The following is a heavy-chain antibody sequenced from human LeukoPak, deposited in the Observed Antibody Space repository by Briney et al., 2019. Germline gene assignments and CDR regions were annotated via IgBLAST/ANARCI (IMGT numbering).Heavy chain of an antibody. CDR3: ARQGTGTHRGLNWFDP. D-gene: IGHD1-1*01. CDR1: GGSISSSNW. CDR2: IYHSGAT. V-gene: IGHV4-4*02. Sequence: PSETLSLTCAVSGGSISSSNWWSWVRQPPGKGLEWIGEIYHSGATNYNPSLKSRVTISVDTSKNQFSLKLSSVTAADTAVYYCARQGTGTHRGLNWFDPWGQGTLVTVSS. J-gene: IGHJ5*02.